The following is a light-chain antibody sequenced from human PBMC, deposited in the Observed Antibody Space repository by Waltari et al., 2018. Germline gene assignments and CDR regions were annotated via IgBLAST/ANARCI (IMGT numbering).Light chain of an antibody. CDR3: FSYAGSRNWV. CDR1: NSDVGSYNL. Sequence: QSALTQAASVSGSPGQSITMSCTGTNSDVGSYNLVSWYQKNPGEAPKLMIFEVTKRPSGVSNRFSGSKSGNTASLTISGLQAEDEAHYYCFSYAGSRNWVFGGGTKLTVL. CDR2: EVT. V-gene: IGLV2-23*02. J-gene: IGLJ3*02.